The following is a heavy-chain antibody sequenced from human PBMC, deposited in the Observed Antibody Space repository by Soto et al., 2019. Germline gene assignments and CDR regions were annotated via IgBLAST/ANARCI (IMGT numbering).Heavy chain of an antibody. Sequence: QVQLVESGGGVVQPGRSLRLSCAASGFTFSSYGMHWVRQAPGKGLEWVAVISYDGSNKYYADSVKGRFTISRDNSKNTLYLQMNSLRAEDTAVYYCAKDHSGYSYGYFDYWGQGTLVTVSS. CDR3: AKDHSGYSYGYFDY. CDR1: GFTFSSYG. V-gene: IGHV3-30*18. CDR2: ISYDGSNK. J-gene: IGHJ4*02. D-gene: IGHD5-18*01.